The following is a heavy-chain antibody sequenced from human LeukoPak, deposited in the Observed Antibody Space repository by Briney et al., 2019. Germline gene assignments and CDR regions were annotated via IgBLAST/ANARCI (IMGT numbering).Heavy chain of an antibody. D-gene: IGHD3-22*01. Sequence: PGGSVRLSCAASGFTFDDYTMHWVRQAPGKGLEWVSLISWDGGSTYYADSVKGRFTISRDNSKNSLYLQMNSLRTEDTALYYCAKEPRAYYDSSGYYDGLFDYWGQGTLVTVSS. CDR1: GFTFDDYT. V-gene: IGHV3-43*01. CDR2: ISWDGGST. CDR3: AKEPRAYYDSSGYYDGLFDY. J-gene: IGHJ4*02.